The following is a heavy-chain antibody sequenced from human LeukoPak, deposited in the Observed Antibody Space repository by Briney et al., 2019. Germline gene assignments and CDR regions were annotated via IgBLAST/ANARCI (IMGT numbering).Heavy chain of an antibody. D-gene: IGHD6-13*01. J-gene: IGHJ6*02. CDR3: AGETLYSSSWYYYYGMDV. Sequence: PGGSLRLSCIASGFSLSTYNMNWVRQAPGKGLEWVSCISSSSSYIFYGDSVKGRFTISRDNSKNTLYLQMNSLRAEDTAVYYCAGETLYSSSWYYYYGMDVWGQGTTVTVSS. CDR1: GFSLSTYN. CDR2: ISSSSSYI. V-gene: IGHV3-21*04.